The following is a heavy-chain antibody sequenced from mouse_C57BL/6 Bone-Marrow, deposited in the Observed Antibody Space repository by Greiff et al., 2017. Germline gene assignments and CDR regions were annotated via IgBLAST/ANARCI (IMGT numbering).Heavy chain of an antibody. CDR1: GYTFTDYY. CDR2: IDPYNGGT. D-gene: IGHD2-4*01. V-gene: IGHV1-19*01. CDR3: AREGRGIYYYYVVRFAY. Sequence: VQLQQSGPVLVKPGASVKMSCKASGYTFTDYYMNWVKQSHGKSLEWIGVIDPYNGGTSYNQKFKGKATLTVDKSSSTAYMQLNSLTSEDSAVDYCAREGRGIYYYYVVRFAYWGQGTLVTVSA. J-gene: IGHJ3*01.